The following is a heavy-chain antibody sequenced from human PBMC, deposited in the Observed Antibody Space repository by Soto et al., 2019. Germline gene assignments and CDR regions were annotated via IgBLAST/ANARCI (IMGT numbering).Heavy chain of an antibody. J-gene: IGHJ6*02. CDR1: GFTFSSYG. V-gene: IGHV3-30*18. Sequence: GGSLRLSCAASGFTFSSYGMHWVRQAPGKGLEWVAVISYDGSNKYYADSVKGRFTISRDNSKNTLYLQMNSLRAEDTAVYYCAKEGRYSYGPAPRTYYYYYGMDVWGQGTTVTVSS. D-gene: IGHD5-18*01. CDR3: AKEGRYSYGPAPRTYYYYYGMDV. CDR2: ISYDGSNK.